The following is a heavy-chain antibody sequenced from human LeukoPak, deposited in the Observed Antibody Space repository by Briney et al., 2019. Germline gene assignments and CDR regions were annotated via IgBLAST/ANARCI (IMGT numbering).Heavy chain of an antibody. CDR2: INDNGDGT. CDR3: AKGLRTGVGPYMGYHYYMDV. Sequence: GGSLRLSCAASGFTFSSYAMSWVRQAPGKGLKWVSTINDNGDGTYYADSVKGWFTISRDNSYNTVSLQMNSLRDEDTGVYYCAKGLRTGVGPYMGYHYYMDVWGKGATVTVSS. V-gene: IGHV3-23*01. CDR1: GFTFSSYA. D-gene: IGHD3-16*01. J-gene: IGHJ6*03.